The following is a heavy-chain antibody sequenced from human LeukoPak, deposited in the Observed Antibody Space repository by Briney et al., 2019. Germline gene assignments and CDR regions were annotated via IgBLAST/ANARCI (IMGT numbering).Heavy chain of an antibody. Sequence: SQTLSFTCAVSGGSISSGGYSWSWIRQPPGKGLEWIGYIYHSGSTYYNPSLKSRVTISVDRSKNQFSLKLSSVTAADTAVYYCARGAMARRGGWFDPWGQGTLVTVSS. CDR3: ARGAMARRGGWFDP. D-gene: IGHD2-2*01. CDR2: IYHSGST. V-gene: IGHV4-30-2*01. J-gene: IGHJ5*02. CDR1: GGSISSGGYS.